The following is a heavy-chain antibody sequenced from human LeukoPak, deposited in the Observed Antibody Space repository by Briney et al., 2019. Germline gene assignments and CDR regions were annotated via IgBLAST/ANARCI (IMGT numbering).Heavy chain of an antibody. V-gene: IGHV3-53*01. CDR2: IYSGGST. CDR3: ASRYSSSWDDAFDI. CDR1: RFTVSSNY. J-gene: IGHJ3*02. D-gene: IGHD6-13*01. Sequence: PGGSLRLSCAASRFTVSSNYMSWVRQAPGKGLEWVSVIYSGGSTYYADSVKGRFTISRDNSKNTLNLQMNSLRAEDTAVYYCASRYSSSWDDAFDIWGQGTMVTVSS.